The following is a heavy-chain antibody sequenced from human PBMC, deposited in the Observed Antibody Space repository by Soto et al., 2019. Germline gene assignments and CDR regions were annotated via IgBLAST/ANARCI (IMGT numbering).Heavy chain of an antibody. CDR3: ARTGKFYYYDTTGLPFDP. CDR2: IFYSGRT. D-gene: IGHD3-22*01. Sequence: PSETLSLTFTVSGDSISSGGYYWSCIRQHPGKGLEWIGYIFYSGRTNYNPSLKSRVTLSIDKSNNQFSLTLTSVTAADTAVYFCARTGKFYYYDTTGLPFDPWGPGILVTVT. V-gene: IGHV4-31*03. CDR1: GDSISSGGYY. J-gene: IGHJ5*02.